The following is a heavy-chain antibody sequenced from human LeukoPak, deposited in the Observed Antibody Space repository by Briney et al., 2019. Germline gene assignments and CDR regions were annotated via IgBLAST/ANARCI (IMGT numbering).Heavy chain of an antibody. V-gene: IGHV1-2*02. CDR1: GYIFIGYY. J-gene: IGHJ5*02. CDR2: INPNGGGT. Sequence: VASVKVSCKASGYIFIGYYMHWVRQAPGQGLGWMGRINPNGGGTNYAQKFQGRVTMTRDTSISTAYMELGRLRFDDTAVYYCARAFEGGFDPWGQGTLVTVSS. CDR3: ARAFEGGFDP.